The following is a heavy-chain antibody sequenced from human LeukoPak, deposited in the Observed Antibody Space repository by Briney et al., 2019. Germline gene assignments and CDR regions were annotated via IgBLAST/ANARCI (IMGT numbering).Heavy chain of an antibody. V-gene: IGHV4-39*02. J-gene: IGHJ6*03. CDR3: ARDSSGSGRWGDDYYYMDV. Sequence: PSETLSLTCTVSGGSISSSSYYWGWIRQPPGKGLEWIGSIYYSGSTYYNPSLKSRVTISVDTSKNQFSLKLSSVTAADTAVYYCARDSSGSGRWGDDYYYMDVWGKGTTVTISS. D-gene: IGHD3-10*01. CDR2: IYYSGST. CDR1: GGSISSSSYY.